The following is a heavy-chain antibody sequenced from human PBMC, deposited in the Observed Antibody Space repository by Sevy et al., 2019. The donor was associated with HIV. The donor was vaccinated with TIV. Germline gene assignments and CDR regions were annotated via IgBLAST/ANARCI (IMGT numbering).Heavy chain of an antibody. Sequence: GGSLRLSCAASGFTFSDHFMSWIRQTPGKGLEWVSSISTGGDTKNSADSVKGRFTISRDNAKNSLYLQMNSLTAEDTAVYYCARDVWGIGFLDLWGQGTLVTVSS. CDR2: ISTGGDTK. CDR1: GFTFSDHF. V-gene: IGHV3-11*01. D-gene: IGHD6-13*01. J-gene: IGHJ4*02. CDR3: ARDVWGIGFLDL.